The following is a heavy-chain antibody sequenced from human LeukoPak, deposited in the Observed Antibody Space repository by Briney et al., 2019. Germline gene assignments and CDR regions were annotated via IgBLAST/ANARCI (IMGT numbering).Heavy chain of an antibody. CDR3: ARHPSYYYGSGSLTADAFDI. Sequence: SETLSLTCAVYGGSFSGYYWSWIRQPPGKGLEWIGEINRSGSTNYNPSLKGRVTISVDTSKNQFSLKLSSVTAADTAVYYCARHPSYYYGSGSLTADAFDIWGQGTMVTVSS. J-gene: IGHJ3*02. CDR2: INRSGST. CDR1: GGSFSGYY. D-gene: IGHD3-10*01. V-gene: IGHV4-34*01.